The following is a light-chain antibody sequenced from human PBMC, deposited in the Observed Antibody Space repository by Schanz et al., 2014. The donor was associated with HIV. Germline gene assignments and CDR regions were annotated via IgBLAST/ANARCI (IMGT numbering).Light chain of an antibody. Sequence: EIVLTQSPGTLSLSPGERATLSCRASQRVSSTYLAWYQQKPGQAPRPLIYGASSRATGIPDRFSGSGSGTDFTLTISRLEPEDFAVYYCQQYDNWPLTFGGGTKVEIK. V-gene: IGKV3-20*01. J-gene: IGKJ4*01. CDR1: QRVSSTY. CDR2: GAS. CDR3: QQYDNWPLT.